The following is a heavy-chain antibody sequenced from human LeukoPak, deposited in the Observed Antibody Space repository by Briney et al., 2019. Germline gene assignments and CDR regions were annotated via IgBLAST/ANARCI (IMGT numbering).Heavy chain of an antibody. D-gene: IGHD2-2*01. CDR2: ISGSAGST. CDR1: GFTFRSYG. CDR3: AKARTPYCSSTSCYFGPEFDY. V-gene: IGHV3-23*01. Sequence: QPGGSLRLSCAASGFTFRSYGMNWVRQAPGKGLEWVSAISGSAGSTYYADSVKGRFTISRDNSKNTLYLQMNSLRAEDTAVYYCAKARTPYCSSTSCYFGPEFDYWGQGTLVTVSS. J-gene: IGHJ4*02.